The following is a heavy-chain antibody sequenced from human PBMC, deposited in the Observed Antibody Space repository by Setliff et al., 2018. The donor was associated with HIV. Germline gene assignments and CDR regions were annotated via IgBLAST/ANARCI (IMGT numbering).Heavy chain of an antibody. V-gene: IGHV3-21*04. CDR2: IGGSTGST. CDR3: AKDPRAAVATICDY. D-gene: IGHD5-12*01. Sequence: PGGSLRLSCAASGFTFSSYSMNWVRQAPGKGLEWVSAIGGSTGSTYYADSVKGRFTISRDNAKNSLYLQMNSLRAEDTAVYYCAKDPRAAVATICDYWGQGTLVTVSS. CDR1: GFTFSSYS. J-gene: IGHJ4*02.